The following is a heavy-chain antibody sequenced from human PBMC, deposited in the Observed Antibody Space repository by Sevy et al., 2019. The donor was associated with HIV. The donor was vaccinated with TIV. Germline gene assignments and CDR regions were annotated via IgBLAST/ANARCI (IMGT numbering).Heavy chain of an antibody. Sequence: GGSLRLSCSASGFTFSNYAMHWVRQAPGKGLEYVSVISGNGGSTYYADSVKGRFTISRDNSKNTLYLQMSSLRAEDTAVYYCVKDLEAGTKDSDYGLDVWGQGTTVTVSS. CDR2: ISGNGGST. D-gene: IGHD6-19*01. J-gene: IGHJ6*02. CDR3: VKDLEAGTKDSDYGLDV. CDR1: GFTFSNYA. V-gene: IGHV3-64D*06.